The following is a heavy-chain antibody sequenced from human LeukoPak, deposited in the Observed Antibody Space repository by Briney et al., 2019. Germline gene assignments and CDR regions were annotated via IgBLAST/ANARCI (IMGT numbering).Heavy chain of an antibody. Sequence: SETLSLTCAVYGGSFSGYYWSWIRQPPGKGLEWIGEINHSGSTNYNPSLKSRVTMSVDTSKNQFSLKLSSVTAADTAVYYCARDVLVGAYEDAFDIWGQGTMVTVSS. V-gene: IGHV4-34*01. CDR1: GGSFSGYY. CDR2: INHSGST. CDR3: ARDVLVGAYEDAFDI. D-gene: IGHD1-26*01. J-gene: IGHJ3*02.